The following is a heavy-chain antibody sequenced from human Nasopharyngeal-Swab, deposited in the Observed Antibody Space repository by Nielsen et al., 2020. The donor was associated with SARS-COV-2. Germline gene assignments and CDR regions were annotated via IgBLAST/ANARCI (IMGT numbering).Heavy chain of an antibody. CDR2: INHSGST. CDR3: ARHDYSNYN. D-gene: IGHD4-11*01. V-gene: IGHV4-34*01. J-gene: IGHJ4*02. CDR1: GGSFSGYY. Sequence: SQTLSLTCAVYGGSFSGYYWSWIRQPPGKGLEWIGEINHSGSTNYNPSLKSRVTISVDTSKNQFSLKLSSVTAADTAVYYCARHDYSNYNRGQGTLVTVSS.